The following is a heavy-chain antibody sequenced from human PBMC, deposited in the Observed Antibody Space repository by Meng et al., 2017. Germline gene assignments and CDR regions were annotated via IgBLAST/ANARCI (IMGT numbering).Heavy chain of an antibody. D-gene: IGHD6-19*01. CDR3: ARATDSSGWYVHWFDP. CDR2: IYYSGST. Sequence: GSLRLSCTVSGGSISSYYWSWIRQPPGKGLEWIGYIYYSGSTSYNPSLKSRVTISVDTSKNQFSLKLSSVTAADTAVYYCARATDSSGWYVHWFDPWGQGTLVTVSS. V-gene: IGHV4-59*01. CDR1: GGSISSYY. J-gene: IGHJ5*02.